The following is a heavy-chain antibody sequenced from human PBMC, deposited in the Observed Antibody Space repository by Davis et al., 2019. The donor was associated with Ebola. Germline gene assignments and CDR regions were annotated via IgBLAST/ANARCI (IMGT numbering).Heavy chain of an antibody. J-gene: IGHJ3*02. V-gene: IGHV3-20*04. Sequence: GESLKISCAASGFTFDDYGMSWVRQAPGKGLEWVSGINWNGGSTGYADSVKGRFTISRDNAKNTLYLQMNSLRAEDTAVYYCARDSQYQLLGWDIWGQGTMVTVSS. D-gene: IGHD2-2*01. CDR2: INWNGGST. CDR3: ARDSQYQLLGWDI. CDR1: GFTFDDYG.